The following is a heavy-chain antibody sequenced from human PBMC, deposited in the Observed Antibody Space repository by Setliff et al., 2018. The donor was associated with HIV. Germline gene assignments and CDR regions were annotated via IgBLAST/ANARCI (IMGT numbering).Heavy chain of an antibody. J-gene: IGHJ6*03. CDR3: ARGRYHYMDV. CDR2: INHSGGT. Sequence: SETLSLTCAVYGGSFSDYSWNWIRQPPGKELEWVGEINHSGGTNYNPSLKSRVTISLDTSKNQFSLKLTSVTAADTALYYCARGRYHYMDVWGKGTTVTVSS. CDR1: GGSFSDYS. V-gene: IGHV4-34*01.